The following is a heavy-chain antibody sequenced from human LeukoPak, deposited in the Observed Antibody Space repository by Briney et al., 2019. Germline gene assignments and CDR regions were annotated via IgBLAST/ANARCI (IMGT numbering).Heavy chain of an antibody. CDR1: GGSITSYH. D-gene: IGHD3-16*02. Sequence: SETLSLTCTVSGGSITSYHWSWIRQPPGKGLEWIGYVSYRGSNNNNASLKSRVTMPVDSSKNQFALKLTSVTAADTAVYYCARVRGLGVITPYLDYWGQGILVTASS. V-gene: IGHV4-59*08. CDR2: VSYRGSN. J-gene: IGHJ4*02. CDR3: ARVRGLGVITPYLDY.